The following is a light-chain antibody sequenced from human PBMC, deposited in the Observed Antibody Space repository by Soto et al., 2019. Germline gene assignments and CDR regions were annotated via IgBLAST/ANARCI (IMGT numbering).Light chain of an antibody. J-gene: IGKJ1*01. CDR1: QAISTN. Sequence: EIVMTQSPATLSVSPGERATLSCRASQAISTNLAWYQQKPGQAPRLLIYGASTRATGIPARFSGSGAGTESPRTISSLQSEEGADDDWQQDDNWVRTGGRGTKVEIK. CDR2: GAS. V-gene: IGKV3-15*01. CDR3: QQDDNWVRT.